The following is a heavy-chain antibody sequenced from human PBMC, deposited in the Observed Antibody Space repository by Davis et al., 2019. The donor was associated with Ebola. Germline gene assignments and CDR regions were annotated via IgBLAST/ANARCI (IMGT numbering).Heavy chain of an antibody. CDR2: ISSSGSNI. CDR3: ARDRYEWDSIVVVAPVDI. J-gene: IGHJ3*02. D-gene: IGHD2-15*01. Sequence: GESLKISCAASGFSFNDYYMTWIRQAPGKGLEWISYISSSGSNIDYADSVKGRFTISRDNAKNSLYLQMNSLRAEDTALYYCARDRYEWDSIVVVAPVDIWGQGTMVTVSS. V-gene: IGHV3-11*04. CDR1: GFSFNDYY.